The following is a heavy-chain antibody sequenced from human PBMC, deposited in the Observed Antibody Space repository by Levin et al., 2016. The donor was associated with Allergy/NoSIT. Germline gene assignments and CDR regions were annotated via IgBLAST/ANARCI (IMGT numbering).Heavy chain of an antibody. D-gene: IGHD3-9*01. Sequence: GESLKISCAASGFTFSSYSMNWVRQAPGKGLEWVSYISSSSSTIYYADSVKGRFTISRDNAKNSLYLQMNSLRDEDTAVYYCARGILNAAVISGDYWGQGTLVTVSS. V-gene: IGHV3-48*02. J-gene: IGHJ4*02. CDR2: ISSSSSTI. CDR1: GFTFSSYS. CDR3: ARGILNAAVISGDY.